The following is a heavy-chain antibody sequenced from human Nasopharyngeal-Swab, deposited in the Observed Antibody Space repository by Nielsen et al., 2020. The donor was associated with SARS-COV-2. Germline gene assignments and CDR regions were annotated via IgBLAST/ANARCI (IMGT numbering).Heavy chain of an antibody. CDR2: ITGSGGST. CDR3: AKDHALSSSRSRYFHH. Sequence: WIRQPPGKGLEWVSVITGSGGSTYYADSVKGRFTISRDNSKNTLYLQMNSLRAEDTAVYYCAKDHALSSSRSRYFHHWGQGTLVTVSS. V-gene: IGHV3-23*01. D-gene: IGHD6-13*01. J-gene: IGHJ1*01.